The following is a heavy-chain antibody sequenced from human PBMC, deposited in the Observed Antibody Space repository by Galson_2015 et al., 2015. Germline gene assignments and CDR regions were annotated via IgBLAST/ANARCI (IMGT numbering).Heavy chain of an antibody. D-gene: IGHD3-3*01. CDR3: ARDRSRYDFWSGYFWFDP. V-gene: IGHV3-30-3*01. CDR1: GFTFSSYA. CDR2: ISYDGSNK. Sequence: SLRLSCAASGFTFSSYAMHWVRQAPGKGLEWVAVISYDGSNKYYADSVKGRFTISRDNSKNTLYLQMNSLRAEDTAVYYCARDRSRYDFWSGYFWFDPWGQGTLVTVSS. J-gene: IGHJ5*02.